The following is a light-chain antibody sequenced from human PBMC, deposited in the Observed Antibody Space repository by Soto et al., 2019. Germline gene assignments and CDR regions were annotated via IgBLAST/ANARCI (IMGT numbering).Light chain of an antibody. J-gene: IGKJ4*01. CDR1: QSVSSD. CDR2: GAS. V-gene: IGKV3-15*01. Sequence: EIVLTQSPATLSVSPGERATLSCRASQSVSSDLAWYQQRPGQAPRLLIYGASTRATAIPARFSGTGSGTEFTLTISSLQSEDFAVYYCQQYNIRPLTFGGGTKVGTK. CDR3: QQYNIRPLT.